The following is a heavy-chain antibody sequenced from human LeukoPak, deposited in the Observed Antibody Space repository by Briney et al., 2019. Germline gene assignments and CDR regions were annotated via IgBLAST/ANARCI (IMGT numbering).Heavy chain of an antibody. D-gene: IGHD3-22*01. CDR3: AREMNQYYYDSSGLGLFDY. CDR2: ISYDGSNK. V-gene: IGHV3-30*04. CDR1: GFTFSSYA. J-gene: IGHJ4*02. Sequence: GGSLRLSCAASGFTFSSYAMHWVRQAPGKGLEWVAVISYDGSNKYYADSVKGRFTISRDNSKNTLYLQMNSLRAEDTAVYYCAREMNQYYYDSSGLGLFDYWGQGTLVTVSS.